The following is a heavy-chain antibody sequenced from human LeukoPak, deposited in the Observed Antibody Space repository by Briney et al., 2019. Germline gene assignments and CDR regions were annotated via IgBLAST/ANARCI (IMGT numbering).Heavy chain of an antibody. CDR3: ARVDYDVLTGYQNYFQY. CDR1: GFTFSSYN. Sequence: GGSLRLSCAASGFTFSSYNMNWVRQAPGKGLEWVSSITSSSTYIYYADSVRGRFTISRDNAENSLYLQMNSLRAEDTAVYYCARVDYDVLTGYQNYFQYWGQGTLVTVSS. V-gene: IGHV3-21*01. J-gene: IGHJ4*02. D-gene: IGHD3-9*01. CDR2: ITSSSTYI.